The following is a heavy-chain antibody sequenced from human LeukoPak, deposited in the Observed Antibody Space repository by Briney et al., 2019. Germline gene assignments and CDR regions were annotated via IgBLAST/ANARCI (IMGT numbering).Heavy chain of an antibody. D-gene: IGHD4-17*01. CDR3: ARHSPPSYGDCVRLGY. J-gene: IGHJ4*02. CDR2: IYHSGST. V-gene: IGHV4-30-2*03. CDR1: GGSISSGGYS. Sequence: PSETLSLTCAVSGGSISSGGYSWSWIRQPPGKGLEWIGYIYHSGSTYYNPSLKSRVTISVDTSKNQFSLKLSSVTAADTAVYYCARHSPPSYGDCVRLGYWGQGTLVTVSS.